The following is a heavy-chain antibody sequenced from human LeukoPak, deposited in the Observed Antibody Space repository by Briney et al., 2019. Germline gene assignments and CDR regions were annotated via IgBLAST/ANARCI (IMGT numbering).Heavy chain of an antibody. J-gene: IGHJ5*02. D-gene: IGHD2-2*01. Sequence: ASVMVSCKASGATGYYMHWVRQAPGQGLEWLGWINPNSGGTNYAQKFQGRVTMTRDTSISTVYMELSRLRSDDTAVYYCARGGGLYCSSISCYNYFDPWGQGTLVTVSS. V-gene: IGHV1-2*02. CDR2: INPNSGGT. CDR1: GATGYY. CDR3: ARGGGLYCSSISCYNYFDP.